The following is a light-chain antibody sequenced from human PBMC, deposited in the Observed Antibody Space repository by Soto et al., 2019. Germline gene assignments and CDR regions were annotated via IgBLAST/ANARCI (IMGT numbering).Light chain of an antibody. J-gene: IGLJ1*01. V-gene: IGLV2-8*01. Sequence: QSVLTQPPSASGSPGQSVTISCTGTSSDIGYYNYVSWYQQHPGKAPKLIIYEVIKRPSGVPDRFSGSKSGNTASLTVSGLQAEDEADYYCSSYAGSNLGVFGTGTKLTVL. CDR3: SSYAGSNLGV. CDR1: SSDIGYYNY. CDR2: EVI.